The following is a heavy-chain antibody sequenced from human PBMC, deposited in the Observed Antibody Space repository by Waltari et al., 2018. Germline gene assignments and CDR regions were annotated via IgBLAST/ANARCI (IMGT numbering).Heavy chain of an antibody. V-gene: IGHV3-74*01. J-gene: IGHJ1*01. Sequence: EVQLVESGGGSVQPGGSLSLSCAASGFSFSSYWLHLVRQAPGKGLVWVSRINGDGSDTTYADSVKGRLTISRDNAKNTLYLQMNSLRAEDTAVYYCARVAAVSGTRYFQHWGQGTLVTVSS. CDR3: ARVAAVSGTRYFQH. CDR1: GFSFSSYW. CDR2: INGDGSDT. D-gene: IGHD6-19*01.